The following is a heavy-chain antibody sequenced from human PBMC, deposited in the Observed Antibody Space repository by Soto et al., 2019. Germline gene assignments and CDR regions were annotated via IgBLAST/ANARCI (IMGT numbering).Heavy chain of an antibody. V-gene: IGHV4-59*01. CDR2: IYYSGST. CDR1: GGSISSYY. D-gene: IGHD3-10*01. Sequence: TSETLSLTCTVSGGSISSYYWSWIRQPPGKGLEWIGYIYYSGSTNYNPSLKSRVTISVDTSKNQFSLKLSSVTAADTAVYYCARDATMVRGVIAYNWFDPWGQGTLVTVSS. CDR3: ARDATMVRGVIAYNWFDP. J-gene: IGHJ5*02.